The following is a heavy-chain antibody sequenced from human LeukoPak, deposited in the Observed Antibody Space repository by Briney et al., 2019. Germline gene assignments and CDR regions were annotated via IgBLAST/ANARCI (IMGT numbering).Heavy chain of an antibody. J-gene: IGHJ4*02. V-gene: IGHV1-2*06. D-gene: IGHD5-18*01. CDR1: AYTFTDYY. Sequence: ASVKVSCKASAYTFTDYYIHWIRQAPGQGLGWMGRISPNTGGTDHAQEFRDKITMTRDTSISTAYIELSRLISDDTAVYYCARGGRSGYRYFDYWGQGTLVTVSS. CDR2: ISPNTGGT. CDR3: ARGGRSGYRYFDY.